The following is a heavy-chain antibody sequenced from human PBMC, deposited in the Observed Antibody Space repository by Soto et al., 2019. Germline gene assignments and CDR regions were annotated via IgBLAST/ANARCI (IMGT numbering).Heavy chain of an antibody. J-gene: IGHJ5*02. D-gene: IGHD3-3*01. Sequence: GGSLRLSCAASEFTFNNAWMSWVRQAPGKGLEWVGRIKRKADGGTTDYAAPVRGRFTITRDDSKNTLDLQMNSLKTEDTAVYYCTRDRNYDFWSGYSGFDPWGQGTLVTVSS. CDR3: TRDRNYDFWSGYSGFDP. CDR2: IKRKADGGTT. CDR1: EFTFNNAW. V-gene: IGHV3-15*01.